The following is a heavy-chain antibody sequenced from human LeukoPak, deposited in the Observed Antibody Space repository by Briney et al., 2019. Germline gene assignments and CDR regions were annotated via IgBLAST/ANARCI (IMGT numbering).Heavy chain of an antibody. CDR2: IYHSGST. J-gene: IGHJ3*02. D-gene: IGHD3-22*01. Sequence: PSETLSLTCAVSGGSISSSNWWGWVRQPPGKGLEWIGEIYHSGSTNYNPSLKSRVTISVDKSKNQFSLKLSSVTAADTAVYYCAGPPLLDYDSSGQRAFDIWGQGTMVTVSS. CDR3: AGPPLLDYDSSGQRAFDI. V-gene: IGHV4-4*02. CDR1: GGSISSSNW.